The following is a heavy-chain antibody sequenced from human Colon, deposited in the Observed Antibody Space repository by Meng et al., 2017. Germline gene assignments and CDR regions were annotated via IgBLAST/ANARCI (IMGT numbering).Heavy chain of an antibody. CDR3: ARDWGDVRGGFDF. CDR2: TYYRSKYYN. D-gene: IGHD3-10*02. V-gene: IGHV6-1*01. CDR1: GDSVSSNSAA. J-gene: IGHJ4*02. Sequence: HVPLPPSGPGLVKTSQPLSLTCAISGDSVSSNSAAWNWIRQSPSRGLEWLGRTYYRSKYYNDYALSVKSRITINPDTSKNQFSLQLNSVTPEDTAIYYCARDWGDVRGGFDFWGQGTLVTVSS.